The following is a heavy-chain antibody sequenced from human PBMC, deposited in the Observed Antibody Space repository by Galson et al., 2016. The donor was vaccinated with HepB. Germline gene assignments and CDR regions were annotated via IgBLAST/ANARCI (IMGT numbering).Heavy chain of an antibody. V-gene: IGHV1-69*13. Sequence: VKVSCKASGGTFNTYTISWVRQAPGQGLEWMGGIIPIFRTANYAQKFQGRVTITADESTSTAYMELSSLSSEDTVVYYCARPFSGSYAANFFDPWGQGTLVTVSP. J-gene: IGHJ5*02. CDR3: ARPFSGSYAANFFDP. CDR1: GGTFNTYT. D-gene: IGHD1-26*01. CDR2: IIPIFRTA.